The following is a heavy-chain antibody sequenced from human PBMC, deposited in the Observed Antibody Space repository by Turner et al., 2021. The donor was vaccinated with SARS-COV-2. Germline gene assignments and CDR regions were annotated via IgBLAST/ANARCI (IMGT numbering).Heavy chain of an antibody. CDR3: ARDGSGYYDSSGLLDY. Sequence: HVQLVESVGGSVERGVSLRLSCAASGFTFSSTGMHWVRQAPGKGLEWVAVISNDGSDKYYADSVKGRFTIYRDNSKNTLYLQMNSLRAEDTAVYYCARDGSGYYDSSGLLDYWGQGTLVTVSS. J-gene: IGHJ4*02. V-gene: IGHV3-30*03. D-gene: IGHD3-22*01. CDR2: ISNDGSDK. CDR1: GFTFSSTG.